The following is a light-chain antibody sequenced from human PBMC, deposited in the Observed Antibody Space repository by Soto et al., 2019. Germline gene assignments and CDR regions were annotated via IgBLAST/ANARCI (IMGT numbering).Light chain of an antibody. V-gene: IGKV3-15*01. CDR3: QQYHNWPIT. CDR2: DAS. J-gene: IGKJ5*01. Sequence: IVLTQSPGTLSLSAGESATLSCRASQSVSSNLAWHQQKPGQAPRILMYDASTRATGISARFSGSGSGTEFTLTISSLQSEDFAVYYCQQYHNWPITFGQGTRLEIK. CDR1: QSVSSN.